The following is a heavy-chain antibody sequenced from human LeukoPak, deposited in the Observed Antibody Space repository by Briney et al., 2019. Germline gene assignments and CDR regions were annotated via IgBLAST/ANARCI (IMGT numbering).Heavy chain of an antibody. CDR2: IYYSGST. D-gene: IGHD3-22*01. V-gene: IGHV4-31*11. J-gene: IGHJ4*02. CDR1: GGSISSGGYY. Sequence: SETLSLTCAVSGGSISSGGYYWSWIRHHPGKDLEWIGYIYYSGSTYYNPSLESRVTISVDTSKNQFSLKLSSVTAADTAVYYCARDSSGYVDYWGQGTLVTVSS. CDR3: ARDSSGYVDY.